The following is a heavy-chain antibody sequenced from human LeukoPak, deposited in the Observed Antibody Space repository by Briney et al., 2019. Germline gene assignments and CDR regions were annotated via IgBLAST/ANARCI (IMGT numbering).Heavy chain of an antibody. CDR1: GGSISSYY. CDR2: VYSSGVG. Sequence: SEALSLTCTVSGGSISSYYWSWIRQPAGQGLEWLGRVYSSGVGNYNPSLTSRVTMSVDTSKNQFSLKLTSLTAADTAVYYCAREEFLHEIDSSGYFVYWGQGTLVTVSS. CDR3: AREEFLHEIDSSGYFVY. D-gene: IGHD3-22*01. V-gene: IGHV4-4*07. J-gene: IGHJ4*02.